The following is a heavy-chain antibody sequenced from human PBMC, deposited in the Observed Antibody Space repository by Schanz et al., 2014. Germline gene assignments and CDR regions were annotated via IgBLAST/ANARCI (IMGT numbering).Heavy chain of an antibody. CDR2: FMPFLGIT. J-gene: IGHJ3*02. CDR1: GDTFDNFG. CDR3: ARDRWNYEGGSFDI. D-gene: IGHD1-7*01. Sequence: QVPLVQSGAEVKKPGSSVKVSCKATGDTFDNFGISWVRQAPGQGPEWIGRFMPFLGITNLAQKFQDRVTMTAEKATSTAYMELSGLRSEDTAMYYCARDRWNYEGGSFDIWGQGPMVTVSS. V-gene: IGHV1-69*04.